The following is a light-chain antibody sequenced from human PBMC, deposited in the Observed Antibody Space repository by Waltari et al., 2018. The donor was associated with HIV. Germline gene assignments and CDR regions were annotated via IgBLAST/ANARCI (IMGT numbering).Light chain of an antibody. CDR1: SRDVGGYNY. CDR2: EVS. Sequence: QSALTQPASVSGSPGQSITISCTGTSRDVGGYNYVSWYQQHPGKAPKLMIYEVSNRPSGVSNRFSGSKSDNTASLTISGLQAEDEADYFCSSYTSSSPPYVFGTGTKVTVL. CDR3: SSYTSSSPPYV. V-gene: IGLV2-14*01. J-gene: IGLJ1*01.